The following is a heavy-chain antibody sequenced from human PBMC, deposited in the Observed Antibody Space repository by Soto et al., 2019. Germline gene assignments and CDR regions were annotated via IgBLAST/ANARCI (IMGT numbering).Heavy chain of an antibody. Sequence: PGESLKISCKGSGYSFTSYWISWVRQMPGKGLEWMGRIDPSDSYTNYSPSFQGHVTISADKSISTAYLQWSSLKASDTAMYYCARLPESGWYGNWFDPWGQGTLVTVSS. CDR1: GYSFTSYW. D-gene: IGHD6-19*01. V-gene: IGHV5-10-1*01. J-gene: IGHJ5*02. CDR3: ARLPESGWYGNWFDP. CDR2: IDPSDSYT.